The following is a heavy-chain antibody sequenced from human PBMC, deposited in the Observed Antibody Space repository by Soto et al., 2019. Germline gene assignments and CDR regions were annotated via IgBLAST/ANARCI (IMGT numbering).Heavy chain of an antibody. J-gene: IGHJ6*02. CDR3: ARETYYYDSSGLGGMDV. D-gene: IGHD3-22*01. CDR2: INPNSGGT. Sequence: ASVKVSCKASGYTFTGYYIHWVRQAPGQGLEWMGWINPNSGGTNYAQKFQGWVTMTRDTSISTAYMELSRLRSDDTAVYYCARETYYYDSSGLGGMDVWGQGTTVTVSS. CDR1: GYTFTGYY. V-gene: IGHV1-2*04.